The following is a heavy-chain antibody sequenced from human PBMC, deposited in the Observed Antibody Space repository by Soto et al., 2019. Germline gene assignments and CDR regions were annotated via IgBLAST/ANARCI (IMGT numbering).Heavy chain of an antibody. V-gene: IGHV1-18*01. CDR2: ISAYNGNT. Sequence: ASVKVSCKASGYTFTSYGISWVRQAPGQGLEWMGWISAYNGNTNYAQKLQGRVTMTTDTSTSTAYMELRSLRSDDTAVYYCARAGTRQTVNYDFWCGSSPSYYYHYLVVWG. J-gene: IGHJ6*03. D-gene: IGHD3-3*01. CDR3: ARAGTRQTVNYDFWCGSSPSYYYHYLVV. CDR1: GYTFTSYG.